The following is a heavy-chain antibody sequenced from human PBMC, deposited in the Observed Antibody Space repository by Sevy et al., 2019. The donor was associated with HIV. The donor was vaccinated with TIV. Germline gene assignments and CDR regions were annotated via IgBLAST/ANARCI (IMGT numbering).Heavy chain of an antibody. V-gene: IGHV4-4*02. D-gene: IGHD3-10*01. Sequence: SETLSLTCAVSGGSISSSNWWSWVRQPPGKGLEWIGEIYHSGSTNYNPSLKSRVTISVDKSKNQFSLKLSSVTAADTAVYYCATENYYGSGSYYNVGEYDYYYGMDVWGQGTTVTVSS. J-gene: IGHJ6*02. CDR1: GGSISSSNW. CDR3: ATENYYGSGSYYNVGEYDYYYGMDV. CDR2: IYHSGST.